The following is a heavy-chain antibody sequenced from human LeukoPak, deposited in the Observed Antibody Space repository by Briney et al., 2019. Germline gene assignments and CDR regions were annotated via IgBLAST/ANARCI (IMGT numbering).Heavy chain of an antibody. CDR1: GFTVSSNY. J-gene: IGHJ4*02. V-gene: IGHV3-66*01. CDR3: ARSLQQQPFDY. D-gene: IGHD6-13*01. Sequence: PGGSLRLSCAASGFTVSSNYMSWVRQAPGKGLEWVSVIYSGGSTYYAGSVEGRFTISRDNSKNTLYLQMNSLRAEDTAVYYCARSLQQQPFDYWGQGTLVTVSS. CDR2: IYSGGST.